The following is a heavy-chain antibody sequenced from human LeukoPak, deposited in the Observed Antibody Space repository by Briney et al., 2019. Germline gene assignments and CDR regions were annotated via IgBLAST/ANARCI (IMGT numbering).Heavy chain of an antibody. CDR2: IIPIFGTA. Sequence: EASVKVSCTASGGTFSSYAISWVRQAPGQGLEWMGEIIPIFGTANYAQKFQGRVTITADESTSTAYMELSSLRSEDTAVYYCARGDQLGGYMDVWGKGTTVTISS. V-gene: IGHV1-69*01. CDR3: ARGDQLGGYMDV. D-gene: IGHD2-2*01. J-gene: IGHJ6*03. CDR1: GGTFSSYA.